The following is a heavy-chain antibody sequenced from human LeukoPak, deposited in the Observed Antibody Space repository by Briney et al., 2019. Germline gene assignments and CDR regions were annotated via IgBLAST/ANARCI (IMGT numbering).Heavy chain of an antibody. CDR2: IHYNGNT. D-gene: IGHD1-26*01. J-gene: IGHJ4*02. CDR1: GSMYNYY. V-gene: IGHV4-59*08. Sequence: PSETLSLTCTVSGSMYNYYWSWIRQPPGKGLEWIGYIHYNGNTNYNPSLESRVTMSLDTSENQVSLKSTSVTAADTAVYYCARHISSGGTYAHFDYWGQGTLVTVSS. CDR3: ARHISSGGTYAHFDY.